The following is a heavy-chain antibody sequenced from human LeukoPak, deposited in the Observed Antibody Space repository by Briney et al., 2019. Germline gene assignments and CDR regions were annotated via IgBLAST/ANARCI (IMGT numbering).Heavy chain of an antibody. Sequence: SVKVSCKATGATFSSYTISWVRQAPGQWLEWMGRIIPILGIANYAQKFQGRVTITADKSTSTAYMELSSLRSEDTAVYYCASRLQTYYYYYYMYVWGKGTTVTVSS. CDR1: GATFSSYT. J-gene: IGHJ6*03. CDR3: ASRLQTYYYYYYMYV. CDR2: IIPILGIA. V-gene: IGHV1-69*02. D-gene: IGHD4-11*01.